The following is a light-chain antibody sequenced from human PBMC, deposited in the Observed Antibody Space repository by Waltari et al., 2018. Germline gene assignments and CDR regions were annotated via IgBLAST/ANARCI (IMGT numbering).Light chain of an antibody. CDR1: TSNIGSHY. Sequence: QSMLPQPPSASRTPGQRVTTPCSGRTSNIGSHYIHRYQQLPGTAPKLLIYRNNQRPSGVPDRFSGSKSGTSASLAISGLRSEDEADYYCAAWDDSLSGVVFGGGTKLTVL. V-gene: IGLV1-47*01. CDR2: RNN. CDR3: AAWDDSLSGVV. J-gene: IGLJ2*01.